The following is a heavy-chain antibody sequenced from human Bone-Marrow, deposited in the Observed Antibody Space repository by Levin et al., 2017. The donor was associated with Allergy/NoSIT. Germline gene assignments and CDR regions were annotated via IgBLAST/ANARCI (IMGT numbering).Heavy chain of an antibody. J-gene: IGHJ6*02. CDR1: GFTFRTAW. D-gene: IGHD2-2*01. V-gene: IGHV3-15*01. Sequence: PGGSLRLSCAASGFTFRTAWMSWVRQAPGKGLEWVGRIKNKAHGGTADYAAPVKGRFSISRDDSKTTLYLQMNSLKTEDTAVYYCTTGYITSYDYYGMDVWGQGTTVTVSS. CDR3: TTGYITSYDYYGMDV. CDR2: IKNKAHGGTA.